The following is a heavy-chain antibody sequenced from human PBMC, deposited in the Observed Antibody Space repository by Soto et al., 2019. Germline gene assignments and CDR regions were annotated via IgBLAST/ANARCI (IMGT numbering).Heavy chain of an antibody. D-gene: IGHD2-21*01. Sequence: QIQLVQSGGEVKKPGASVKVSCKSSGYNFISHSITWVRQAPGQGLEWMGRISAYNGNTNHAQKFQGRLTMPTDTCTGTAYMALRSLRSDDTAVYYCARGAFCGGAPGCRDMDVWGQGTTVTVSS. CDR1: GYNFISHS. J-gene: IGHJ6*02. CDR3: ARGAFCGGAPGCRDMDV. CDR2: ISAYNGNT. V-gene: IGHV1-18*01.